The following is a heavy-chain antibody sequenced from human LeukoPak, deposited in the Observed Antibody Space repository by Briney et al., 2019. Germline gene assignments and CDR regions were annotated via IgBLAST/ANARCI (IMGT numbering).Heavy chain of an antibody. Sequence: PGGSLRPSCAASGLTFSTYGTHWVRKAPGKGLGWVAVISYDGSTTYYTDSVKGRFTIARDDSKNTLFLQMNSLRAEDTAVYYCAKDKGEVGPVRGVIGPWGQGTLVTVSS. CDR3: AKDKGEVGPVRGVIGP. J-gene: IGHJ5*02. CDR2: ISYDGSTT. V-gene: IGHV3-30*18. D-gene: IGHD3-10*01. CDR1: GLTFSTYG.